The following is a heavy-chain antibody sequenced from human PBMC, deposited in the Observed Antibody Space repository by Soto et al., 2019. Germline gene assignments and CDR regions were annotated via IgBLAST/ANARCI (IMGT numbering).Heavy chain of an antibody. CDR1: GLFFNGFD. D-gene: IGHD6-13*01. J-gene: IGHJ4*02. V-gene: IGHV3-23*01. CDR3: TKGSIPAVGRVFFES. Sequence: VVSLRLSCASSGLFFNGFDIIWVRQAPVMGLEWVSTISANAGNINYAGSVRGRFSISRDSSKNSVDLQMNSLRVEDTAVYFCTKGSIPAVGRVFFESWGQGTLVTVSS. CDR2: ISANAGNI.